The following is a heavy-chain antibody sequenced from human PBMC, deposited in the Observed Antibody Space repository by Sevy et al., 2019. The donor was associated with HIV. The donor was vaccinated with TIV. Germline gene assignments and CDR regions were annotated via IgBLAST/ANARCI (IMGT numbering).Heavy chain of an antibody. CDR1: GFTFSDHY. D-gene: IGHD6-13*01. Sequence: GGSLRLSCAASGFTFSDHYMEWVRQAPGKGLEWVGRIRNKADSYTTEYAASVKGRFTISRDDSKTSLYLLMNSMKTEDTAVYYCATQAGIAAAGRVFDYWGQGTLVTVSS. CDR2: IRNKADSYTT. CDR3: ATQAGIAAAGRVFDY. J-gene: IGHJ4*02. V-gene: IGHV3-72*01.